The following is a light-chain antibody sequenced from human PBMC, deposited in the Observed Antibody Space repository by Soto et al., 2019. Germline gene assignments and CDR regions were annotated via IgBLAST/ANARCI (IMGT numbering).Light chain of an antibody. J-gene: IGKJ5*01. CDR2: SAS. CDR1: QGISSC. V-gene: IGKV1-27*01. Sequence: DIQLTQSPSSLSASVGDRVTITCRVSQGISSCLNWYRQKPGKVRKVLIYSASNLQSGVPSRFCGNGSGTDFTLTISSLQPEDVATYYGQRTYSAPRVTFGQGTRLEIK. CDR3: QRTYSAPRVT.